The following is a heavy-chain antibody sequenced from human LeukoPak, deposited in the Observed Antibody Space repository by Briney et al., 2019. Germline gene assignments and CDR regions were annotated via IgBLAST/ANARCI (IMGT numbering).Heavy chain of an antibody. D-gene: IGHD3-22*01. Sequence: SQTLSLTCTVSGGSISSGDYYWSWIRQPPGKGLEWIGYIYYSGSTYYNPSLKSRVTISVDTSKNQFSLKLSSVTAADTAVYYCARVVGDYYDSSGYYHCWFDPWGQGTLVTVSS. CDR3: ARVVGDYYDSSGYYHCWFDP. V-gene: IGHV4-30-4*01. CDR2: IYYSGST. J-gene: IGHJ5*02. CDR1: GGSISSGDYY.